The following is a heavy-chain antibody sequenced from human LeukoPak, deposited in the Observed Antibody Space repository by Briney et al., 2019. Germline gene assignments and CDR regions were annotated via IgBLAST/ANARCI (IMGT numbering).Heavy chain of an antibody. Sequence: ASVKVSCKASGYTFTSYGISWVRQAPGQGLEWMGLISGYNGNTKYAQKFQGRVTMTTDTSTSTAYMELRSLRSDDTAVYYCARDVSHSGYAYAVDYWGQGTLVTVSP. V-gene: IGHV1-18*01. J-gene: IGHJ4*02. CDR2: ISGYNGNT. D-gene: IGHD5-12*01. CDR3: ARDVSHSGYAYAVDY. CDR1: GYTFTSYG.